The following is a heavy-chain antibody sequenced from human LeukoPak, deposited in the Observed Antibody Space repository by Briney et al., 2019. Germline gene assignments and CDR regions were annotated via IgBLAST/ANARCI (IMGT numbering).Heavy chain of an antibody. CDR2: IYYNGGSGST. Sequence: SETLSLTCTVSGGSISSYYWSWIRQPPGKGLEWIGYIYYNGGSGSTNYSPSLKSRVTILLDTSKNQFSLILSSVTAADTAVYYCARDSGDPSGYYNYGMAVWGQGTTVTVSS. CDR3: ARDSGDPSGYYNYGMAV. V-gene: IGHV4-59*01. J-gene: IGHJ6*02. D-gene: IGHD4-17*01. CDR1: GGSISSYY.